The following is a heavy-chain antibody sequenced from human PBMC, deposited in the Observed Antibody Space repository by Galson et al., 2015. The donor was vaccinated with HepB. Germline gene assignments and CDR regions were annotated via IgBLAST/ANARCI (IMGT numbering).Heavy chain of an antibody. Sequence: ETLSLTCAVSGGSISSSNWWSWVRQPPGKGLEWIGEIYHSGSTNYNPSLKSRVTISVDKSKNQFSLKLSSVTAADTAVYYCAREKYYYDSSGYQYWGQGTLVTVSS. V-gene: IGHV4-4*02. J-gene: IGHJ4*02. CDR3: AREKYYYDSSGYQY. CDR1: GGSISSSNW. D-gene: IGHD3-22*01. CDR2: IYHSGST.